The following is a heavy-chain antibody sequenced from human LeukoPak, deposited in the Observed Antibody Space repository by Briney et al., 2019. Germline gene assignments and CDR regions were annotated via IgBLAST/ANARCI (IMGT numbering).Heavy chain of an antibody. D-gene: IGHD6-19*01. Sequence: SQTLTLTCAISGDSVSSNSAAWNWIRQSPSRGLEWLRGTYYRSKWYNDYAVSVKSRITINPDTSKNQFSLQLNSVTPEDTAVYYCARDHYSSGWYRFDYWGQGTLVTVSS. V-gene: IGHV6-1*01. CDR2: TYYRSKWYN. CDR3: ARDHYSSGWYRFDY. CDR1: GDSVSSNSAA. J-gene: IGHJ4*02.